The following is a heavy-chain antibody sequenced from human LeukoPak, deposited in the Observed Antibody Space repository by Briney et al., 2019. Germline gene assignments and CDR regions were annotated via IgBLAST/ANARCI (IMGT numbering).Heavy chain of an antibody. J-gene: IGHJ4*02. CDR3: ATATVTKVSGGY. CDR2: ISAYNSNT. V-gene: IGHV1-18*01. Sequence: ASVKVSCKASGYTFNNYGISWVRQAPGQGLEWMGWISAYNSNTIYAQKFQGRVTMTEDTSTDTAYMELSSLRSEDTAVYYCATATVTKVSGGYWGQGTLVTVSS. CDR1: GYTFNNYG. D-gene: IGHD4-17*01.